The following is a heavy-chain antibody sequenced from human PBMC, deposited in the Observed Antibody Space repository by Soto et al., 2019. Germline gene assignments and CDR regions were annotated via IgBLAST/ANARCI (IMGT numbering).Heavy chain of an antibody. CDR1: GGSISSGGYY. J-gene: IGHJ2*01. CDR3: ARPFGDYISGWYFDL. D-gene: IGHD4-17*01. CDR2: IYYSGST. Sequence: QVQLQESGPGLVKPSQTLSLTCTVSGGSISSGGYYWSWIRQHPGKDLEWIGYIYYSGSTYYNPSLNRRLTISVDTSKNQFSLKLSSVTAADTAVYYCARPFGDYISGWYFDLWGRGTLVTVSS. V-gene: IGHV4-31*03.